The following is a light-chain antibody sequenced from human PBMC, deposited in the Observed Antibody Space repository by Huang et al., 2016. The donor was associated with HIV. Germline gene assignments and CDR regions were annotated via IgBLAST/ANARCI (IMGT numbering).Light chain of an antibody. CDR1: QSVSSTY. CDR2: GAS. CDR3: QQYGSSPTA. V-gene: IGKV3-20*01. Sequence: EIVLTQSPGTLSLSPGERATLSCRASQSVSSTYLAWYQQKPGQAPRLLIYGASSRATGIPDRVRGSGSGTDFTLTISRLEPEDFAVYYCQQYGSSPTAFGQGTKVEIK. J-gene: IGKJ1*01.